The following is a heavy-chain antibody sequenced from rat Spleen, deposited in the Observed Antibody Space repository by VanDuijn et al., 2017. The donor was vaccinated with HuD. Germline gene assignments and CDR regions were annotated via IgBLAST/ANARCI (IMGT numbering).Heavy chain of an antibody. J-gene: IGHJ2*01. Sequence: EVQLQESGPGLVKPSQSLSLTCSVAAYSITSSYRWSWIRQFPGNKLEWMGYINGAGSTNYNPSLKSRISITRDTSKNQVFLQVNSVTTEDTATYYCARRHYGYTDYFDYWGQGVMVTVSS. V-gene: IGHV3-3*01. CDR3: ARRHYGYTDYFDY. CDR2: INGAGST. D-gene: IGHD1-9*01. CDR1: AYSITSSYR.